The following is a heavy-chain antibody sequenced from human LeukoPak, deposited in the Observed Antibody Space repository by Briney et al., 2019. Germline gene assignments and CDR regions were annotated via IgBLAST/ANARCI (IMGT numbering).Heavy chain of an antibody. V-gene: IGHV3-23*01. J-gene: IGHJ4*02. CDR2: ISGSGGST. Sequence: GGSLRLSCAASGFTFSSYAMSWVRQAPGKGLEWVSAISGSGGSTYYADSVKGRFTISRDNSKNTLYLQMNSLRAEDTAVYYCAKGIVGATRKINFFDYWGQGTLITVSS. D-gene: IGHD1-26*01. CDR1: GFTFSSYA. CDR3: AKGIVGATRKINFFDY.